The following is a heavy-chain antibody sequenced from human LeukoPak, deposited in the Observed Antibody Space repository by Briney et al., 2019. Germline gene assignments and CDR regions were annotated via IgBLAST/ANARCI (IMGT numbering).Heavy chain of an antibody. CDR2: INPTGGST. J-gene: IGHJ4*02. Sequence: ASVKVSCKASGYIFTSYYMHWLRQAPGQGLEWVGLINPTGGSTTYAQNFQGRVTMTRDTSTTTVYMEVTSLRSEDTAVYYCARAGHDSSCYYSYWGQGTLVTVSS. CDR1: GYIFTSYY. D-gene: IGHD3-22*01. CDR3: ARAGHDSSCYYSY. V-gene: IGHV1-46*01.